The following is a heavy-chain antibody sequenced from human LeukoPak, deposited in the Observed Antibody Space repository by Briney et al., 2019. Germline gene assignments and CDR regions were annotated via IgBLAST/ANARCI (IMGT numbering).Heavy chain of an antibody. D-gene: IGHD6-19*01. CDR1: GFTFSSYG. J-gene: IGHJ4*02. CDR2: IWYDGSNK. CDR3: ARAAGGIAVAGLEFSLDY. Sequence: PGGSLRLSCAASGFTFSSYGMHWVRQAPGKGRGWVAVIWYDGSNKYYADSVKGRFTISRDNSKNTLYLQMNSLRAEDTAVYYCARAAGGIAVAGLEFSLDYWGQGTLVTVSS. V-gene: IGHV3-33*01.